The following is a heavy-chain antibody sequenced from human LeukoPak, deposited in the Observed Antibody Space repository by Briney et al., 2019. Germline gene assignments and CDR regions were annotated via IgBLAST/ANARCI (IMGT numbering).Heavy chain of an antibody. CDR1: GFTFNNFA. CDR2: ISAGGGTT. D-gene: IGHD2-15*01. V-gene: IGHV3-23*01. J-gene: IGHJ4*02. Sequence: PGGSLRLPCAASGFTFNNFAMSWVRQAPGKGLEWVSTISAGGGTTYYADSVKGRFTISRDNSKNTLYLQMNSLRAEDTAVYYCAIKSGGSSWGQGTLVTVSS. CDR3: AIKSGGSS.